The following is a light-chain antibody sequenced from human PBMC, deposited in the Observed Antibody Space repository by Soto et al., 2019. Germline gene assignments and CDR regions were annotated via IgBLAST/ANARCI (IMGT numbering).Light chain of an antibody. CDR2: EGS. J-gene: IGLJ2*01. V-gene: IGLV2-8*01. Sequence: QSALTQPPSASGSPGQSVTISCTGTSSDVGGYNYVSWYQQHPGKAPKLMISEGSKRPSGVPDRFSGSKSGNTASLTVSGLQADDEADYYCSSFAGNNNLVFGGGTKLTVL. CDR1: SSDVGGYNY. CDR3: SSFAGNNNLV.